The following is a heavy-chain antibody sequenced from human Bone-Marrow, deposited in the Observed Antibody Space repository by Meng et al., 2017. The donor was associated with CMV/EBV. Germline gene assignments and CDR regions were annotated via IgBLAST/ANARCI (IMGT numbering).Heavy chain of an antibody. CDR2: IYPDGSTT. Sequence: ETLSLTCAASGFTFSNYAMSWVRQAPGKGLEWVSVIYPDGSTTFYADSVKGRFTTLRANSKNTLYLQMNSLRDGDTAVYYCTKDDNGYTGEGGYWGQGTLVTVSS. V-gene: IGHV3-23*03. CDR3: TKDDNGYTGEGGY. D-gene: IGHD3-16*01. CDR1: GFTFSNYA. J-gene: IGHJ4*02.